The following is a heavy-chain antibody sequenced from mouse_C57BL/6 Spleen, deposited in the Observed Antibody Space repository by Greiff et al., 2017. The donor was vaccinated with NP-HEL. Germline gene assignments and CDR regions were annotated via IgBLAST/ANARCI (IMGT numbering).Heavy chain of an antibody. V-gene: IGHV1-85*01. CDR2: IYPRDGST. CDR3: ARRYGSSYGFLDY. J-gene: IGHJ2*01. D-gene: IGHD1-1*01. Sequence: QVHVKQSGPELVKPGASVKLSCKASGYTFTSYDINWVKQRPGQGLEWIGWIYPRDGSTKYNEKFKGKATLTVDTSSSTAYMELHSLTSEDSAVYFCARRYGSSYGFLDYWGQGTTLTVSS. CDR1: GYTFTSYD.